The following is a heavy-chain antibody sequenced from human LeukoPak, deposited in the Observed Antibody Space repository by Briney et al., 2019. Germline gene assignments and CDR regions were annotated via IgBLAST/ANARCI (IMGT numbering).Heavy chain of an antibody. CDR2: IYSGGST. CDR3: AGVYERELPDAFYI. J-gene: IGHJ3*02. V-gene: IGHV3-66*01. Sequence: GGSLRLSCAASGFTVSSNYMSWVRQAPGKGLEWVSVIYSGGSTYYAASAKGSFTTSRDNSTNTMYLQMNSLRAEDTAVYYCAGVYERELPDAFYIWGQGTIVTVSS. CDR1: GFTVSSNY. D-gene: IGHD1-26*01.